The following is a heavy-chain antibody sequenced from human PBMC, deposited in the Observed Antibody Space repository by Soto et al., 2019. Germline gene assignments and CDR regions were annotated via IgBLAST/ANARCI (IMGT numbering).Heavy chain of an antibody. CDR1: GFTFSSYG. CDR3: AKEVVGGVVDTAMVIRYFDY. Sequence: GGSLRLSCAASGFTFSSYGMHWVRQAPGKGLEWVAVISYDGSNKYYADSVKGRFTISRDNSKNTLYLQMNSLRAEDTAVYYCAKEVVGGVVDTAMVIRYFDYWGQGTLVTVSS. J-gene: IGHJ4*02. CDR2: ISYDGSNK. V-gene: IGHV3-30*18. D-gene: IGHD5-18*01.